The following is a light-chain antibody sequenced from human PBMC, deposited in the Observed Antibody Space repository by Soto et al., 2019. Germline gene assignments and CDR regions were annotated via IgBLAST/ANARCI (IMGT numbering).Light chain of an antibody. CDR2: RDN. CDR1: SSNIGSRA. Sequence: QLVLTQPPSASGTPGQRVTISCSGSSSNIGSRAVNWYQQLPGTAPKLLVYRDNQRPSGVPDRFFGSKSGTSASLAISGLQSEDEADYYCSTWDDSLNGQVFGGGNKLTVL. J-gene: IGLJ2*01. CDR3: STWDDSLNGQV. V-gene: IGLV1-44*01.